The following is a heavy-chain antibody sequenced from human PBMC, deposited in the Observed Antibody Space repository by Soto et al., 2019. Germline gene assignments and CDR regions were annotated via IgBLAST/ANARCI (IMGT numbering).Heavy chain of an antibody. CDR3: SRTKGLVLRAIDL. CDR1: GYSVSSSNW. Sequence: QVQLQESGPGLVKPSDTLSLTCAVSGYSVSSSNWWVWIRQPPGKGLEWIGYTYSGGSAYYNPSLKSRVTMSLDTSKNHLSLRLSSVTVVDTAVYYWSRTKGLVLRAIDLWGRGTLVTVSS. D-gene: IGHD2-8*02. J-gene: IGHJ2*01. V-gene: IGHV4-28*01. CDR2: TYSGGSA.